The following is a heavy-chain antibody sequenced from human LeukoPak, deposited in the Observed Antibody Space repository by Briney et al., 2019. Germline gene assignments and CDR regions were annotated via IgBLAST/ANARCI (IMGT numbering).Heavy chain of an antibody. CDR1: GFTFSSYW. D-gene: IGHD3-10*01. Sequence: PGGSLRLSCAASGFTFSSYWMSWVRQAPGKGLEWVANIKQDGSEKYYVDSVKGRFTISRDNAKNSLYLQMNSLRAEDTAVYYCARDLTRYYYGSGSYHTPFDYWGQGTLVTVSS. CDR2: IKQDGSEK. V-gene: IGHV3-7*03. CDR3: ARDLTRYYYGSGSYHTPFDY. J-gene: IGHJ4*02.